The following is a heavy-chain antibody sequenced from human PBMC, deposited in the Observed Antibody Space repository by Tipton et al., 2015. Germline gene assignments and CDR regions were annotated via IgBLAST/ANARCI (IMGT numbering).Heavy chain of an antibody. J-gene: IGHJ4*02. D-gene: IGHD4-23*01. CDR2: IQFSGAT. CDR1: SDSINKYY. V-gene: IGHV4-59*07. CDR3: ARARGRHGGLFDS. Sequence: TLSLTCTVSSDSINKYYWSWIRQPPGKELEWIGYIQFSGATNYNLSLESRVSISVDTSKTQFSLEMRSVTATDTAVYYCARARGRHGGLFDSWGQGTLVTVSS.